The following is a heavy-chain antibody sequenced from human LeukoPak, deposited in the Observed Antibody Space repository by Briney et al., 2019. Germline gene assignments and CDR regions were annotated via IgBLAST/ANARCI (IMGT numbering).Heavy chain of an antibody. V-gene: IGHV4-59*01. Sequence: PSETLSLTCTVSGCSISSYYWSWIRQPPGKGLEWIGHIYYTGSTNYNPSLKSRVTISVDTSKNQFSLKLSSVTAADTAVYYCARARWGDGYNPTFDYWGQGTLVTVSS. J-gene: IGHJ4*02. D-gene: IGHD5-24*01. CDR1: GCSISSYY. CDR3: ARARWGDGYNPTFDY. CDR2: IYYTGST.